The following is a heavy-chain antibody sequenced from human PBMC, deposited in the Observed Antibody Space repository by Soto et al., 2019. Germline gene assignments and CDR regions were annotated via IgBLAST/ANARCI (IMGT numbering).Heavy chain of an antibody. CDR3: ARGPASLGY. D-gene: IGHD2-2*01. Sequence: ASVKVSCRASGYTFTSYFIHWVRQAPGQGLEWMGIINPSGGSPTYAQKFQGAVTMTSDTSTSTVYMELSSLRSEDTAVYYCARGPASLGYGGQGTLVNVSS. CDR1: GYTFTSYF. V-gene: IGHV1-46*01. CDR2: INPSGGSP. J-gene: IGHJ4*02.